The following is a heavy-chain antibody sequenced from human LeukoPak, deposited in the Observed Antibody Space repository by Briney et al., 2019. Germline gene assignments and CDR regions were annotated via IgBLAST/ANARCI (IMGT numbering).Heavy chain of an antibody. V-gene: IGHV4-4*09. CDR3: AREERLELNHFDY. CDR2: IHSSGSA. CDR1: GGSINGFY. J-gene: IGHJ4*02. D-gene: IGHD1-1*01. Sequence: SETLSLTCIVSGGSINGFYWSWIRQPPGKGLEWIGYIHSSGSANYNPSLKSRVTISVDTSKNQFSLKLSSVTAADTAVYYCAREERLELNHFDYWGQGTLVTVSS.